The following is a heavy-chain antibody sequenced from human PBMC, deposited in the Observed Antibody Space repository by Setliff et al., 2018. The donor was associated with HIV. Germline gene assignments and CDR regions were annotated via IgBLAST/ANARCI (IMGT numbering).Heavy chain of an antibody. J-gene: IGHJ6*03. CDR3: SRQQLDGFRYKYYYMDV. D-gene: IGHD6-13*01. CDR2: IHHSGST. Sequence: TLSLPCIVSGGSISNYYWGWIRQSPGKGLEWIGFIHHSGSTNYNPSLESRVTISLDTANNHFSLNLRSVTAADTAVYYCSRQQLDGFRYKYYYMDVWGKGTTVTVSS. CDR1: GGSISNYY. V-gene: IGHV4-59*01.